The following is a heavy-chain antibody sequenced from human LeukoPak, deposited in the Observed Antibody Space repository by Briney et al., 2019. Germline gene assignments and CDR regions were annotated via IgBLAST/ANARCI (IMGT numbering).Heavy chain of an antibody. D-gene: IGHD2-2*01. Sequence: PSETLSLTCAVYGGSFSGYDWSWIRQPPGKGLEWIGEINHSGSTNYNPSLKSRVTISVDTSKNQFSLKLSSVTAADTAVYYCARHRYCSSTSCYALGYWGQGTLVTVSS. CDR2: INHSGST. J-gene: IGHJ4*02. CDR3: ARHRYCSSTSCYALGY. CDR1: GGSFSGYD. V-gene: IGHV4-34*01.